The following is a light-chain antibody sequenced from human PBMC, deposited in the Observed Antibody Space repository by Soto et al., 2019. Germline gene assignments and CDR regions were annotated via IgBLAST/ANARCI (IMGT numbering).Light chain of an antibody. CDR1: QSISNH. J-gene: IGKJ1*01. CDR2: AAS. Sequence: IQMAQSPSSLSASVEDRVIITCRESQSISNHLNWYQQIPGKAPKLLIFAASSLQSGVPSRFSGSRSGPDFTLTTSSLQPEDFATYYCQQSYSSPPTFGQGTKVDIK. V-gene: IGKV1-39*01. CDR3: QQSYSSPPT.